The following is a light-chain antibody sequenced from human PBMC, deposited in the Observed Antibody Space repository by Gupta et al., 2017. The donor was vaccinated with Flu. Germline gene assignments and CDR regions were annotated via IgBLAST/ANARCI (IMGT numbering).Light chain of an antibody. Sequence: SFLSASVADRVAITCRASQRINSHLAWYQQQPGNAPKVLIYGASILQSGVPSRFSGSGSGTEFNLIISRLQPEDFATYYCQKFNNEPPTFG. J-gene: IGKJ4*01. CDR1: QRINSH. CDR2: GAS. CDR3: QKFNNEPPT. V-gene: IGKV1-9*01.